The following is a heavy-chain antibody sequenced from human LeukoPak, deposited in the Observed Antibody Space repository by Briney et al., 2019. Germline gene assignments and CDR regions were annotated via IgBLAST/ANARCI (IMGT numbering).Heavy chain of an antibody. CDR1: GFTFSSYS. Sequence: GGSLRLSCAASGFTFSSYSMNWVRQAPGRGLEWVSSISSSSSYIYYADSVKGRFTISRDNAKNSLYLQMNSLRAEDTPVYYCAKDPTMIVVVIPDYWGQGTLVTVSS. J-gene: IGHJ4*02. CDR3: AKDPTMIVVVIPDY. D-gene: IGHD3-22*01. CDR2: ISSSSSYI. V-gene: IGHV3-21*01.